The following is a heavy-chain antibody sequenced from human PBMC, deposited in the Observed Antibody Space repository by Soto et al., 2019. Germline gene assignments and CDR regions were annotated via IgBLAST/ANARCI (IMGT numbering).Heavy chain of an antibody. CDR2: ISGGADST. CDR1: GFPFSSYA. CDR3: AKLAGYYFWYRDV. D-gene: IGHD6-13*01. Sequence: GGSLRLSCAASGFPFSSYAMTWVRQAPGKGLEWVSAISGGADSTYSADSVKGRFTISRDNSKNTLYLQMNSLRAEDTAVYYCAKLAGYYFWYRDVWAKGTTVTVPS. V-gene: IGHV3-23*01. J-gene: IGHJ6*03.